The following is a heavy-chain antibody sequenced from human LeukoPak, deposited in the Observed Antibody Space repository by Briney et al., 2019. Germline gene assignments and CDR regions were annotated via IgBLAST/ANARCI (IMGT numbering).Heavy chain of an antibody. Sequence: ASVKVSCKASGYTFTSYYMHWVRQAPGQGLEWMGIINPSGGSTSYAQKFQGRVTMTRDTSTSTVYMELSSLRSEDTAVYYCARDLVVRKQGDWFDPWGQGTLVTVSS. D-gene: IGHD2-2*01. CDR1: GYTFTSYY. V-gene: IGHV1-46*01. CDR2: INPSGGST. CDR3: ARDLVVRKQGDWFDP. J-gene: IGHJ5*02.